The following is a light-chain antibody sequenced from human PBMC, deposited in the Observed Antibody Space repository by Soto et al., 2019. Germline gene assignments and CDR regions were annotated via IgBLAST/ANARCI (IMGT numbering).Light chain of an antibody. V-gene: IGLV2-14*03. J-gene: IGLJ1*01. Sequence: QSALTQPASVSGSPGQSITISCTGTSSDVGAYTFVSWYQQQPDKVPKLMIFDVNRRPSGVSDRFSGTKSGNTASLTISGLQHEDEADYYCSSYTRSSTHVFGSGTKLTVL. CDR3: SSYTRSSTHV. CDR2: DVN. CDR1: SSDVGAYTF.